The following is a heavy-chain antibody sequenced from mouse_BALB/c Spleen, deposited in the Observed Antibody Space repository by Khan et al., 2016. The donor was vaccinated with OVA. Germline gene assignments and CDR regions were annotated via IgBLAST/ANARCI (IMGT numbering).Heavy chain of an antibody. CDR3: ARELQHGGIAY. J-gene: IGHJ3*01. Sequence: QMQLEESGPGLVAPSQSLSITCTVSGFSLTGYGVNWVRQPPGKGLEWLGMIWGDGSTDYNSALKSRLSISKDNSKSQVFLKMNSLQTDDTARYYRARELQHGGIAYWGQGTSVTVSA. CDR2: IWGDGST. D-gene: IGHD1-1*02. V-gene: IGHV2-6-7*01. CDR1: GFSLTGYG.